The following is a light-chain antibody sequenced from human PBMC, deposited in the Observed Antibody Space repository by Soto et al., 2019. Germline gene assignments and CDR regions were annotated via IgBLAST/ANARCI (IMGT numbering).Light chain of an antibody. CDR1: QSIISY. CDR2: AAS. CDR3: LQTYSTPPLT. Sequence: RASQSIISYLYWYQQKPGKAPQLLIYAASRLQSGVPSRFSVSVSGTDFTRTIISLHPSYVPSSFFLQTYSTPPLTFGQGTKVDI. J-gene: IGKJ1*01. V-gene: IGKV1-39*01.